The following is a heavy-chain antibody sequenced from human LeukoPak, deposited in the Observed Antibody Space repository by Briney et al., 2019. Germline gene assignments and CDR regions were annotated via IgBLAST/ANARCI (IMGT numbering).Heavy chain of an antibody. D-gene: IGHD3-10*01. Sequence: SETLSLTCTVSGGSISSSSYYWGWIRQPPGKGLEWIGSIYYSGSTYYNPSLKSRVTISVDTSKNQFSLKLSSVTAADTAVYYCARDWAALLWFGEPTLGNWFDPWGQGTLVTVSS. CDR1: GGSISSSSYY. CDR3: ARDWAALLWFGEPTLGNWFDP. CDR2: IYYSGST. V-gene: IGHV4-39*07. J-gene: IGHJ5*02.